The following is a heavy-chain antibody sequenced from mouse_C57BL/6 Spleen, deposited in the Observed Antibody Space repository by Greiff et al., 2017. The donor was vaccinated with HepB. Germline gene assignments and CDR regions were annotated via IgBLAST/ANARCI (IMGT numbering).Heavy chain of an antibody. D-gene: IGHD1-1*01. CDR2: IHPNSGST. CDR1: GYTFTGYW. J-gene: IGHJ4*01. CDR3: AVTTYYAMDY. V-gene: IGHV1-64*01. Sequence: QVQLQQPGAELVKPGASVKLSCKASGYTFTGYWMHWVKQRPGQGLEWIGMIHPNSGSTNYNEKFKSKATLTVDKSSSTAYMQLSSLTSEDSAVYYCAVTTYYAMDYWGQGTSVTVSS.